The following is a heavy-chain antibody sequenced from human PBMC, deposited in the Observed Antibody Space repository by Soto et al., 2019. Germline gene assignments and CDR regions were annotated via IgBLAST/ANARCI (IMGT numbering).Heavy chain of an antibody. Sequence: ASVKVSCKASGYTFTSYGISWVRQAPGQGLEWMGWISAYNGNTNYAQKLQGRVTMTTDTSTSTAYMELRSPRSDDTAVYYCARQDIVVVPADYYYGMDVWGQGTTVTVSS. CDR2: ISAYNGNT. CDR3: ARQDIVVVPADYYYGMDV. V-gene: IGHV1-18*01. J-gene: IGHJ6*02. D-gene: IGHD2-2*01. CDR1: GYTFTSYG.